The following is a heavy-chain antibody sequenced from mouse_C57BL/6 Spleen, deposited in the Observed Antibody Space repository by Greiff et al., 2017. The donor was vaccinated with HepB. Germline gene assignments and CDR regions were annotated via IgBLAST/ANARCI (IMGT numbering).Heavy chain of an antibody. J-gene: IGHJ2*01. CDR1: GYAFSSYW. CDR3: AREGGSYFDY. V-gene: IGHV1-80*01. CDR2: IYPGDGDT. Sequence: VQLQESGAELVKPGASVKISCKASGYAFSSYWMNWVKQRPGKGLEWMGQIYPGDGDTNYNGKFKGKATLTADKSSSTAYMQLRSLTSEDSAVYFCAREGGSYFDYWGQGTTLTVSS.